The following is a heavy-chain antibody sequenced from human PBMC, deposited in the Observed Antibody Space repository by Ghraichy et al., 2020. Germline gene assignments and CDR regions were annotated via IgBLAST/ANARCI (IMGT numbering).Heavy chain of an antibody. CDR3: ARASLPGTTFSYYYYGMDV. V-gene: IGHV3-66*01. CDR2: IYSGGST. J-gene: IGHJ6*02. D-gene: IGHD1-1*01. CDR1: GFTVSSNY. Sequence: GGSLRLSCAASGFTVSSNYMSWVRQAPGKGLEWVSVIYSGGSTYYADSVKGRFTISRDNSKNTLYLQMNSLRAEDTAVYYCARASLPGTTFSYYYYGMDVWGQGTTVTVSS.